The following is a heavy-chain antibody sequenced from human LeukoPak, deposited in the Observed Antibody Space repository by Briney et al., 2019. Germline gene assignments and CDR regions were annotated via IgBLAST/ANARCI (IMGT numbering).Heavy chain of an antibody. Sequence: GGSLRLSCVGSGFIFNIYEMNWVRQAPGKGLEWLSYIGSSDSTTHYADSVKGRFTISRDNAKNSLYLQLNSLRVEDTAVYYCAKDRVSNGISCYYYYMDVWGKGTTVTISS. V-gene: IGHV3-48*03. CDR2: IGSSDSTT. CDR1: GFIFNIYE. CDR3: AKDRVSNGISCYYYYMDV. J-gene: IGHJ6*03. D-gene: IGHD2-2*01.